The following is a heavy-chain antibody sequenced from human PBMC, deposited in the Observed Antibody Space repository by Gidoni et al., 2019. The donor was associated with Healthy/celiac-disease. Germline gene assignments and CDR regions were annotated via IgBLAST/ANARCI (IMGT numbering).Heavy chain of an antibody. CDR2: IWYDGSNK. D-gene: IGHD2-15*01. Sequence: QVQLVESGGGVVQPGRSLRLPCAASGFPFSSYGMHWVRQAPGKGLEWWAVIWYDGSNKYYADSVKGRFTIARDNSKNTLYLQMNSLRAEDTAVYYCARVACSGGSCYSYYYYGMDVWGQGTTVTVSS. V-gene: IGHV3-33*01. CDR1: GFPFSSYG. CDR3: ARVACSGGSCYSYYYYGMDV. J-gene: IGHJ6*02.